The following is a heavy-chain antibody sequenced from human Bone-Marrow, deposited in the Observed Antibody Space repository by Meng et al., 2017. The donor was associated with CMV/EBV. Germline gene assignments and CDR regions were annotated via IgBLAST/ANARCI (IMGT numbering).Heavy chain of an antibody. CDR1: GGTFSSYA. CDR3: ASWAGNTFDY. CDR2: IIPIFGTA. Sequence: VQVWRGGAGGRKPGSSVNVSCKASGGTFSSYAISWVRQAPGQGLEWMGGIIPIFGTANYAQKFQGRVTITADESTSTAYMELSSLRSEDTAVYYCASWAGNTFDYWGQGTLVTVSS. J-gene: IGHJ4*02. V-gene: IGHV1-69*12. D-gene: IGHD2/OR15-2a*01.